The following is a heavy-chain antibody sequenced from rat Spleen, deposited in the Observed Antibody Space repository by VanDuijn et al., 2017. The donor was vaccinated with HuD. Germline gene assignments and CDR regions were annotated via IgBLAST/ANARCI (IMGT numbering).Heavy chain of an antibody. CDR2: IWAVGST. D-gene: IGHD1-2*01. V-gene: IGHV2-72*01. J-gene: IGHJ2*01. Sequence: QVQLKESGPGLVQPSQTLSLTCTVSGFSLTSNGVGWVRQPLGKGLVWMGTIWAVGSTNYNSALKSRLSISRDTSKSQIYLKMNSLQTEDTATYFCARADVAGLSTDGIWGQGIMVTVSS. CDR1: GFSLTSNG. CDR3: ARADVAGLSTDGI.